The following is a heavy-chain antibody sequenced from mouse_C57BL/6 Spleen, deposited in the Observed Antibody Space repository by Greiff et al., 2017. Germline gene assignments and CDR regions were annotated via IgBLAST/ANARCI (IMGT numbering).Heavy chain of an antibody. CDR3: ARSDSGFAY. CDR2: IDPSDSYT. V-gene: IGHV1-69*01. Sequence: QVQLQQPGAELVKPGASVKMSCKASGYTFTSYWITWVKQRPGQGLEWIGEIDPSDSYTNYNQKFKGKSTLTVDKSSSTAYMQLSSLTSEDSAVYYCARSDSGFAYWGQGTLVTVSA. CDR1: GYTFTSYW. J-gene: IGHJ3*01.